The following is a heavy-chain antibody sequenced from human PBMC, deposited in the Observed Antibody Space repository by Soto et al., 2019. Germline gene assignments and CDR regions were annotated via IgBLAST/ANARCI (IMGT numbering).Heavy chain of an antibody. CDR2: ISVDGRRT. Sequence: EVHLLESGGGLVQPGGSLRLSCAASGFTFSSYAMTWVRQAPGKGLYWVSGISVDGRRTYYADSVKGRFTISRDNSENTLYLQMTSLRADDTAVYYCTKTGTLLTGNNWFDRWGQGPLVTVSS. D-gene: IGHD3-9*01. CDR1: GFTFSSYA. J-gene: IGHJ5*02. CDR3: TKTGTLLTGNNWFDR. V-gene: IGHV3-23*01.